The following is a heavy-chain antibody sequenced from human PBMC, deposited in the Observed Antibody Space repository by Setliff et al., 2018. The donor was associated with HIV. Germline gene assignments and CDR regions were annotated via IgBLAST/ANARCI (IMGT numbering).Heavy chain of an antibody. V-gene: IGHV4-38-2*01. CDR2: IYHTGST. J-gene: IGHJ4*02. D-gene: IGHD3-3*01. CDR1: GYSMKNGYW. Sequence: PETLSLTCDVSGYSMKNGYWWGWVRQPPGNGLEWIGSIYHTGSTYYKPSLKSRVTISVDTSKNQFSLRLSSVAAGDTAVYYCARSIVPVASGYYYFEYWGQGTLVTVSS. CDR3: ARSIVPVASGYYYFEY.